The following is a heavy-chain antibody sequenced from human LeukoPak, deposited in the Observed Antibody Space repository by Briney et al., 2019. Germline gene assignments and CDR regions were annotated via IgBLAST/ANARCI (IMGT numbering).Heavy chain of an antibody. D-gene: IGHD1-26*01. CDR1: GGSFSGYY. CDR3: ARGRYGGYGYYYYGMDV. J-gene: IGHJ6*04. Sequence: SETLSLTCAVYGGSFSGYYWSWIRQPPRKELEWIGEIDHSGSTNYNPSLMSRVTISVDTSKNQFSLKLSSVTAADTAVYYCARGRYGGYGYYYYGMDVWGKGTTVTVSS. V-gene: IGHV4-34*01. CDR2: IDHSGST.